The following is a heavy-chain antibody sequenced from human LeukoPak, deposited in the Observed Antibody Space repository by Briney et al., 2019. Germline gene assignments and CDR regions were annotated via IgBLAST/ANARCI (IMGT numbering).Heavy chain of an antibody. CDR3: ARSARLVPAAMMDV. D-gene: IGHD2-2*01. CDR1: GGSISSYY. V-gene: IGHV4-4*07. CDR2: IYTSGST. Sequence: SETLSLTCTVSGGSISSYYWSWIRQPAGKGLEWIGRIYTSGSTNYNPSLKSRVTMSVDTSKNQFSLKLGSVTAADTAVYHCARSARLVPAAMMDVWGQGTTVTVSS. J-gene: IGHJ6*02.